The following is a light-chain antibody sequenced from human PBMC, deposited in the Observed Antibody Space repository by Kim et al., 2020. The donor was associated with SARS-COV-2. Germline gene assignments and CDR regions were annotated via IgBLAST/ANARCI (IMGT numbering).Light chain of an antibody. CDR2: DKN. V-gene: IGLV3-19*01. CDR3: GSRDNNGPGV. CDR1: SLRKYP. Sequence: LGQAVRRPFQGDSLRKYPASWYQQKPGQAPILVMHDKNNVRPSGVPDRFSGSNSGNTAFLTITGAQVEDEAAYYCGSRDNNGPGVFGGGTQLTVL. J-gene: IGLJ3*02.